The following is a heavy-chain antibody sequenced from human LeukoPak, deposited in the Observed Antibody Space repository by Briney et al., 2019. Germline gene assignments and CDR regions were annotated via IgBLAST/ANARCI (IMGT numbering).Heavy chain of an antibody. Sequence: PSETLSLTCTVSGGSISSYYWSWIRQPPGKGLEWIGYIYHNGNTNYNPSLKSRVTLSVDTSNNQFSLRLNSVTAADTAVYYCARNWNYGGNWFDPWGQGTLVTVSS. CDR2: IYHNGNT. J-gene: IGHJ5*02. CDR1: GGSISSYY. CDR3: ARNWNYGGNWFDP. D-gene: IGHD1-7*01. V-gene: IGHV4-59*12.